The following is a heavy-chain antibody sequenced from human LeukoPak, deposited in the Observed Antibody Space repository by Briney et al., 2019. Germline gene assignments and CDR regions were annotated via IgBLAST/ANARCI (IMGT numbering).Heavy chain of an antibody. CDR3: ARHLFSVPSDAFGI. CDR1: GGSISSSSYY. CDR2: IYYSGST. Sequence: SETLSLTCTVSGGSISSSSYYWGWIRQPPGKGLEWIGSIYYSGSTYYNPSLKSRVTISVDTSKNQFSLKLSSVTAADTAVYYCARHLFSVPSDAFGIWGQGTMVTVSS. J-gene: IGHJ3*02. V-gene: IGHV4-39*01. D-gene: IGHD3-10*01.